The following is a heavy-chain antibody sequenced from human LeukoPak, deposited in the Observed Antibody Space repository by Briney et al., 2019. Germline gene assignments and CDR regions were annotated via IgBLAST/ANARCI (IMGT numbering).Heavy chain of an antibody. D-gene: IGHD6-13*01. Sequence: GGSLRLSCAASGFTFSSYGMHWVRQAPGKGLEWVAFIRYDGSNKYYADPVKGRFTISRDNSKNTLYLQMNSLRAEDTAVYYCAKEGYSSSWYMSYWGQGTLVTVSS. V-gene: IGHV3-30*02. J-gene: IGHJ4*02. CDR1: GFTFSSYG. CDR2: IRYDGSNK. CDR3: AKEGYSSSWYMSY.